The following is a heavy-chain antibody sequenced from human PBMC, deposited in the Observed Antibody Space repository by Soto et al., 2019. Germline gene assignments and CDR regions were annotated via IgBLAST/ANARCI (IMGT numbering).Heavy chain of an antibody. CDR1: GFTFSSYG. CDR2: ISYDGSTK. CDR3: AKDLSSWYSLGVLAF. D-gene: IGHD6-13*01. V-gene: IGHV3-30*18. J-gene: IGHJ4*02. Sequence: ESGGGVVQPGRSLRLSCAASGFTFSSYGMHWVRQAPGKGLEWVAVISYDGSTKYYADSVKGRFTISRDNSKSTLYLQMNSLRAEDTDVDYCAKDLSSWYSLGVLAFWCQGTLVTVSS.